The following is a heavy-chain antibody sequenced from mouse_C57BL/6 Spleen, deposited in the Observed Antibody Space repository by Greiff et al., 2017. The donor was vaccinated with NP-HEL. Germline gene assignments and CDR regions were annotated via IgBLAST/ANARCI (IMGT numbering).Heavy chain of an antibody. CDR3: ARDYYGNYGAMDY. CDR2: INPSSGYT. Sequence: LQESGAELAKPGASVKLSCKASGYTFTSYWMHWVKQRPGQGLEWIGYINPSSGYTKYNQKFKDKATLTAAKSSSTAYMQLSSLTYEDSAVYYCARDYYGNYGAMDYWGQGTSVTVSS. V-gene: IGHV1-7*01. J-gene: IGHJ4*01. CDR1: GYTFTSYW. D-gene: IGHD2-1*01.